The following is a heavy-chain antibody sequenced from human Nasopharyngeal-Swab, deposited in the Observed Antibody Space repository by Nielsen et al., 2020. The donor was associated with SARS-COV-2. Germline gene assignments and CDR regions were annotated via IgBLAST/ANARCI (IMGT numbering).Heavy chain of an antibody. D-gene: IGHD4-17*01. CDR2: IYYSGST. CDR3: AREAHDYGDYGRFYLDY. Sequence: SETLSLTCTLSGGSISSGDYYWSWIRQPPGKGLEWIGYIYYSGSTYYNPSLKSRVTISVDTSKNQFSLKLSSVTAADTAVYYCAREAHDYGDYGRFYLDYWGQGTLVTVSS. CDR1: GGSISSGDYY. J-gene: IGHJ4*02. V-gene: IGHV4-30-4*01.